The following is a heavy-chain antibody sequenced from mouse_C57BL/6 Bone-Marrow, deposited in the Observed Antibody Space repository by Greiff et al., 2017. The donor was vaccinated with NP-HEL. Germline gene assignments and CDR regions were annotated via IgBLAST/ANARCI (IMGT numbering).Heavy chain of an antibody. V-gene: IGHV1-72*01. J-gene: IGHJ3*01. Sequence: QVQLQQPGAELVKPGASVKLSCKASGYTFTRYWMHWVKQRPGRGLEWIGRIDPNRGGTKYNEKFKSKATLTVDKPSSTAYMQLSSLTSEDSAVYYCARRGYSRAWFAYWGQGTLVTVSA. CDR2: IDPNRGGT. D-gene: IGHD2-5*01. CDR3: ARRGYSRAWFAY. CDR1: GYTFTRYW.